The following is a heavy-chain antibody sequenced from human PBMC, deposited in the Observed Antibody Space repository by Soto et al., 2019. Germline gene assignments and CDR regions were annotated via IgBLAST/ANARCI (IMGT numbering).Heavy chain of an antibody. CDR3: ARGGGEAALDY. V-gene: IGHV3-21*01. Sequence: GLSLRLSCAASGFTFSAYYMNWVRQAPGKGLEWVSSITSSRTYIYYADSVKGRFTISRDNAKKSLFLQMNSIKGDDTAIYYCARGGGEAALDYCGQVNLVTLSA. CDR1: GFTFSAYY. D-gene: IGHD3-16*01. J-gene: IGHJ4*02. CDR2: ITSSRTYI.